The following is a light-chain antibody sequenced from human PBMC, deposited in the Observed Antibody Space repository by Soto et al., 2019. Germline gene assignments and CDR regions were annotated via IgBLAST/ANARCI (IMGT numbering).Light chain of an antibody. CDR3: QQRGNWPRTWA. J-gene: IGKJ1*01. CDR2: DAS. Sequence: EIVLTQSPVTLSLSPGEGATLSCKASQSIDTNLGWYQQKPGQVPRLLIYDASLRATGIPARFTDSGSGTDFTLTISSLEPEDFAVYYCQQRGNWPRTWAFGQGTKVDIK. CDR1: QSIDTN. V-gene: IGKV3-11*01.